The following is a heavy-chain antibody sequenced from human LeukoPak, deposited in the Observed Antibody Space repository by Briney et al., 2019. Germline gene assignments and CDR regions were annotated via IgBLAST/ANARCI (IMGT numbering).Heavy chain of an antibody. D-gene: IGHD6-13*01. J-gene: IGHJ5*02. CDR3: ARAAGTGIGGFDP. CDR1: GGSISSHY. CDR2: IYYSGST. V-gene: IGHV4-59*11. Sequence: SETLSLTCNVSGGSISSHYWSWIRQPPGKGQEWIGYIYYSGSTNYNPSLKSRVTISVDTSKNQFSLKLSSVTAADTAVYYCARAAGTGIGGFDPWGQGTLVTVSS.